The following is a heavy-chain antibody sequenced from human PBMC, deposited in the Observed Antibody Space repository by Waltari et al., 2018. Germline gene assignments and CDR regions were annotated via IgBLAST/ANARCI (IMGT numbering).Heavy chain of an antibody. CDR2: IYSWGSRA. CDR1: GFTFSNYA. Sequence: EVQLLESGGGLVQPGGSLRLSCAASGFTFSNYAMTWLRQAPGKGVEWVSLIYSWGSRASYAAPVKGRFPVSRDNSKNTLYLQMNSLRAEDTAIYYCAKTAVGVRYYWGQGTLVTVSS. CDR3: AKTAVGVRYY. J-gene: IGHJ4*02. V-gene: IGHV3-23*03. D-gene: IGHD2-21*01.